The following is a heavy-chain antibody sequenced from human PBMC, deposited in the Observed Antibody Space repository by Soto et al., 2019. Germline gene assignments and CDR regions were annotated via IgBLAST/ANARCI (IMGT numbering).Heavy chain of an antibody. CDR2: IWYDGSNK. J-gene: IGHJ6*02. V-gene: IGHV3-33*01. D-gene: IGHD6-19*01. CDR3: ARDIWIAVAGTTPPPYYYGMDV. CDR1: GFTFSSYG. Sequence: QVQLVESGGGVVQPGRSLRLSCAASGFTFSSYGMHWVRQAPGKGLEWVAVIWYDGSNKYYADSVKGRFTISRDNSKNTLYLQMNSLRAEDTAVYYCARDIWIAVAGTTPPPYYYGMDVWGQGTTVTVSS.